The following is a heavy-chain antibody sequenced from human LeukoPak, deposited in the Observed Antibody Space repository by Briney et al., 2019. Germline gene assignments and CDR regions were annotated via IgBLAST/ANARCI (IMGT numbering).Heavy chain of an antibody. CDR2: ISGSGVNT. V-gene: IGHV3-23*01. D-gene: IGHD2-15*01. CDR1: GFTFSNYA. J-gene: IGHJ4*02. Sequence: GGSLRLSCAASGFTFSNYAMSWVRQAPGRGLEWVSTISGSGVNTYYADSVKGRFTISRDNSKNTLYLQMNSLRADDTAIYYCAKGRALEVVAAFNYWGQGTVVTASS. CDR3: AKGRALEVVAAFNY.